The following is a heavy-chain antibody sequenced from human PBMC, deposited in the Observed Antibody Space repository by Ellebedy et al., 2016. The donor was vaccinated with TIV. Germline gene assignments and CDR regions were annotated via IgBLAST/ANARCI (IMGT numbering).Heavy chain of an antibody. Sequence: GESLKISXVASGFTFGRYWMHCVRQAPGNKLVWVSRIKSDGSGTTYADSVKGRFTTSRDSARNTLYLQMNSLRGEDTAVYFCARDRGDYSISGPWGQGTLVTVSS. CDR2: IKSDGSGT. V-gene: IGHV3-74*01. D-gene: IGHD4-11*01. J-gene: IGHJ5*02. CDR1: GFTFGRYW. CDR3: ARDRGDYSISGP.